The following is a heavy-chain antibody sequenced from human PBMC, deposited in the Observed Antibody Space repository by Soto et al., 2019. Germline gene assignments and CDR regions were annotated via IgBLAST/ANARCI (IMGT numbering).Heavy chain of an antibody. V-gene: IGHV1-69*02. CDR3: AGYCSSTSCYGDYYYGMDV. J-gene: IGHJ6*02. Sequence: QVQLVQSGAEVKKPGSSVKVSCKASGGTFSSYTISWVRQAPGQGLEWMGRIIPTLGIANYAQKFQGRVTITADKSTSTAYMEMSSLRSEDTAVYYCAGYCSSTSCYGDYYYGMDVWGQGTTVTVSS. CDR1: GGTFSSYT. CDR2: IIPTLGIA. D-gene: IGHD2-2*01.